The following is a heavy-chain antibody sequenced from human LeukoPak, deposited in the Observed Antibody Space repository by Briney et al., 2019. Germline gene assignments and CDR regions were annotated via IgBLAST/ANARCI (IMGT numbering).Heavy chain of an antibody. CDR3: ARGERGDY. V-gene: IGHV3-48*04. Sequence: GGSLRLSCAASGFTFSTYSMTWVRQAPGKGLDWVSYISSIGTTIYYADSVKGRFTISRDNAKNSLYLQMNSLRAEDTAVYYCARGERGDYWGQGTLVTVS. CDR1: GFTFSTYS. CDR2: ISSIGTTI. J-gene: IGHJ4*02. D-gene: IGHD1-26*01.